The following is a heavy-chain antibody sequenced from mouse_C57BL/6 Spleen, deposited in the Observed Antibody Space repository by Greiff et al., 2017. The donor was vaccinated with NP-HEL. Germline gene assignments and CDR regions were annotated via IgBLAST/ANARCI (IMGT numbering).Heavy chain of an antibody. CDR3: TGGLLRSFDY. V-gene: IGHV6-3*01. D-gene: IGHD1-1*01. J-gene: IGHJ2*01. Sequence: EVKVEESGGGLVQPGGSMKLSCVASGFTFSNYWMNWVRQSPEKGLEWVAQIRLKSDNYATHYAESVKGRFTISRDDSKSSVYLQMNNLRAEDTGIYYWTGGLLRSFDYWGQGTTLTVSS. CDR2: IRLKSDNYAT. CDR1: GFTFSNYW.